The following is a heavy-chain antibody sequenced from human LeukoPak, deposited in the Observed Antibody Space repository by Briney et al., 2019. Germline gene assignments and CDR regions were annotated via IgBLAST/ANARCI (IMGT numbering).Heavy chain of an antibody. V-gene: IGHV3-21*01. D-gene: IGHD3-10*01. CDR1: GFSFSTAS. CDR3: GTQDGFGSFNY. CDR2: IMTTSTYK. Sequence: GGSLRLSCAASGFSFSTASMNWVRQAPGRGLEWVSFIMTTSTYKFYADSVKGRFTVSRDNTKNSLYLEMNSLRAEDTALYYCGTQDGFGSFNYWGQGTLVTVSS. J-gene: IGHJ4*02.